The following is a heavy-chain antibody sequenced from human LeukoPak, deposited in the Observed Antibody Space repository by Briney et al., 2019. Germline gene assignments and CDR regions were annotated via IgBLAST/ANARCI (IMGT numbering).Heavy chain of an antibody. V-gene: IGHV1-24*01. CDR1: VYTLTELS. Sequence: ASVKVSFKVSVYTLTELSMHCVRQAPGKRLEWMGGFDPEDGETIYAQKFQGRVTMTEDTSTDTAYMELSSLRSEDTAVYYCATAGGRSSSWLFDYWGQGTLVTVSS. CDR3: ATAGGRSSSWLFDY. D-gene: IGHD6-13*01. CDR2: FDPEDGET. J-gene: IGHJ4*02.